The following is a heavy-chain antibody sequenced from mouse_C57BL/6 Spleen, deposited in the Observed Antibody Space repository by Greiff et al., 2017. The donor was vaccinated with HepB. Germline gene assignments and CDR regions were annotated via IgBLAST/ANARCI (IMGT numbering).Heavy chain of an antibody. J-gene: IGHJ4*01. CDR1: GYAFSSSW. D-gene: IGHD1-2*01. CDR2: MYPGDGDT. CDR3: ARDYGLYAMDY. V-gene: IGHV1-82*01. Sequence: QVQLQQSGPELVKPGASVKISCKASGYAFSSSWMNRVKQRPGKGLEWIGRMYPGDGDTNYNGKFKGKATLTADKSSSTAYMQLSSLTSEDSAVYFCARDYGLYAMDYWGQGTSVTVSS.